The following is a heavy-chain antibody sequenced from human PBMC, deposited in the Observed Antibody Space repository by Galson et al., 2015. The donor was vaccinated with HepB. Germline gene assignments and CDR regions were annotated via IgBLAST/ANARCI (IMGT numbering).Heavy chain of an antibody. V-gene: IGHV1-18*01. CDR1: GYTFTSYG. D-gene: IGHD6-13*01. CDR3: ARDSHPMLRSSSWYGY. J-gene: IGHJ4*02. Sequence: SVKVSCKASGYTFTSYGISWVRQAPGQGLEWMGWISAYNGNTNYAQKLQGRVTMTTDTSTSTAYMELRSLRSDDTAVYYCARDSHPMLRSSSWYGYWGQGTLVTVSS. CDR2: ISAYNGNT.